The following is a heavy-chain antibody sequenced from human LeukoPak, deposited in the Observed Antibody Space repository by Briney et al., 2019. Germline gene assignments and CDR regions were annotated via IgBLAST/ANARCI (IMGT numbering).Heavy chain of an antibody. CDR3: AELGITMIGGV. J-gene: IGHJ6*04. CDR2: ISSSSSYI. D-gene: IGHD3-10*02. CDR1: GFTFSSYE. V-gene: IGHV3-21*01. Sequence: GGSLRLSCAASGFTFSSYEMNWVRQAPGKGLEWVSSISSSSSYIYYADSVKGRFTISRDNAKNSLYLQMNSLRAKDTAVYYCAELGITMIGGVWGKGTTVTISS.